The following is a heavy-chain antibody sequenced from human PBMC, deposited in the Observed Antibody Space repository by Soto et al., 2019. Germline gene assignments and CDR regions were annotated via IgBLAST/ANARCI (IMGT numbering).Heavy chain of an antibody. CDR2: ISSSSSYI. CDR3: ARDSSGRMIDY. V-gene: IGHV3-21*01. Sequence: EVQLVESGGGLVKPGGSLRLSCAASGFTFSSYSMNWVRQAPGKGLEWVSSISSSSSYIYYADSVKGRFTISGDNAKNSLYLQMNSLRAEDTAVYYCARDSSGRMIDYWGQGTLVTVSS. D-gene: IGHD6-19*01. CDR1: GFTFSSYS. J-gene: IGHJ4*02.